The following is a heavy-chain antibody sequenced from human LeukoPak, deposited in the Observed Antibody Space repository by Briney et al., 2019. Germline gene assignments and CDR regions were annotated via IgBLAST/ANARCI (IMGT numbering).Heavy chain of an antibody. J-gene: IGHJ4*02. CDR3: AAGKYYYDSSGYFPFDY. V-gene: IGHV1-2*02. CDR2: INPNSGGT. Sequence: ASVKVSCKASGYTFTGYYMHWVRQAPGQGLEWMGWINPNSGGTNYAQKFQGRVTMTRDTSISTAYMELSSLRSEDTAVYYCAAGKYYYDSSGYFPFDYWGQGTLVTVSS. CDR1: GYTFTGYY. D-gene: IGHD3-22*01.